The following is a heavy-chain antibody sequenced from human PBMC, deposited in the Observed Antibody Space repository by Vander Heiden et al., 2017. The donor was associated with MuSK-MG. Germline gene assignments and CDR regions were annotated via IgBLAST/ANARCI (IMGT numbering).Heavy chain of an antibody. D-gene: IGHD3-16*01. CDR2: IYYSGSP. CDR1: GGSISSSSYY. CDR3: ARQIGIRGGAFDI. Sequence: QLQLQESGPGLVKPSETLSLTCTVSGGSISSSSYYWGWIRQPPGKGLEWIGSIYYSGSPYSNPSLKSRVPISVDTSKNQFPLKLSSVTAADTAVYYCARQIGIRGGAFDIWGQGTMVTVSS. V-gene: IGHV4-39*01. J-gene: IGHJ3*02.